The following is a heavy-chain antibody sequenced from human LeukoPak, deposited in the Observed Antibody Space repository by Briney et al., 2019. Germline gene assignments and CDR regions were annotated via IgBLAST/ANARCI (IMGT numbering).Heavy chain of an antibody. V-gene: IGHV4-38-2*02. CDR3: ARDAAVAVDC. CDR2: IYHSGST. J-gene: IGHJ4*02. D-gene: IGHD6-19*01. CDR1: GYSISSGYY. Sequence: SETLSLTCAVSGYSISSGYYWGWIRQPPGKGLEWIGSIYHSGSTYYNPSLKSRVTISVDTSKNQFSLKLSSVTAADTAVYYCARDAAVAVDCWGQGTLVTVSS.